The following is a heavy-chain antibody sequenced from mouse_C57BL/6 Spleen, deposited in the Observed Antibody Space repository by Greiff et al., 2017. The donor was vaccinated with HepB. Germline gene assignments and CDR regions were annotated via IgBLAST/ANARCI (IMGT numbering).Heavy chain of an antibody. V-gene: IGHV5-17*01. Sequence: EVHLVESGGGLVKPGGSLKLSCAASGFTFSDYGMHWVRQAPEKGLEWVAYISSGSSTIYYADTVKGRFTISRDNAKNTLFLQMTSLRSEDTAMYYCARRFYDYDVGYAMDYWGQGTSVTVSS. D-gene: IGHD2-4*01. CDR2: ISSGSSTI. J-gene: IGHJ4*01. CDR3: ARRFYDYDVGYAMDY. CDR1: GFTFSDYG.